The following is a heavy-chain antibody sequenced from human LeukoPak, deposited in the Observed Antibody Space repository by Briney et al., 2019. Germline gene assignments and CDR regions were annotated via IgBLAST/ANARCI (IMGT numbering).Heavy chain of an antibody. J-gene: IGHJ4*02. Sequence: GASVKVSCKASGYTFTSYGISWVRQAPGQGLEWTGWISAYNGNTNYAQKLQGRVTMTTDTSTSTAYMELRSLRSDDTAVHYCARANPYYYGSGSYIVPDYWGQGTLVTVSS. CDR1: GYTFTSYG. CDR3: ARANPYYYGSGSYIVPDY. D-gene: IGHD3-10*01. CDR2: ISAYNGNT. V-gene: IGHV1-18*01.